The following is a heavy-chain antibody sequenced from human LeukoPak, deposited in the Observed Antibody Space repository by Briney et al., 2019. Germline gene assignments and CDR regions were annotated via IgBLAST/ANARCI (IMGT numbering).Heavy chain of an antibody. CDR3: ARSWSERSRHYYGLDV. V-gene: IGHV1-18*01. Sequence: GASVRVSCKASGYTFASFGITWVRQARGQGFEWMAWIRAYNGNTNYAQKLQGRVSMSTDTSTSTAYMELRSLRPDDTAVYYCARSWSERSRHYYGLDVWGQGTTVTVSS. CDR2: IRAYNGNT. J-gene: IGHJ6*02. D-gene: IGHD6-13*01. CDR1: GYTFASFG.